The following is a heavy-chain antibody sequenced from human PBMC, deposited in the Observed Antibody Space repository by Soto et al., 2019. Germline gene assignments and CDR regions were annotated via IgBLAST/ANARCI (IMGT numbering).Heavy chain of an antibody. CDR1: GGSFTNYA. D-gene: IGHD3-10*01. J-gene: IGHJ6*02. CDR2: IIPNFDTP. CDR3: AVAMVREILIFESGGMHG. V-gene: IGHV1-69*01. Sequence: QVHLVQSGAEVKKPGSSVKVSCKTSGGSFTNYAVSWVRQAPGQGLVWMGGIIPNFDTPNYAQKFQDRVTIIADESTSTVYMELRSLRSNDTAVYYCAVAMVREILIFESGGMHGWGQGTTVIVSS.